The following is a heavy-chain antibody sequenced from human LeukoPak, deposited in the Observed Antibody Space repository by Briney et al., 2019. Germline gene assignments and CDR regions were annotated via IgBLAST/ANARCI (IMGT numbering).Heavy chain of an antibody. Sequence: PSETLSLTCAVYGGSFSGYYWSWIRQPPGKGLEWIGEINHSGSTNYNASLKSRVTISVDTSKNQFSLKLSSVTAADTAVYYCARGVHCSSTSCPFDYWGQGTLVTVSS. CDR2: INHSGST. V-gene: IGHV4-34*01. D-gene: IGHD2-2*01. CDR3: ARGVHCSSTSCPFDY. CDR1: GGSFSGYY. J-gene: IGHJ4*02.